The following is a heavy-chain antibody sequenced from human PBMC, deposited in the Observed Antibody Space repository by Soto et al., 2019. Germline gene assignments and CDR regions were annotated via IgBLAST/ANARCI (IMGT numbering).Heavy chain of an antibody. CDR1: GGSISSSSYY. CDR2: IYYSGST. J-gene: IGHJ5*02. Sequence: SETLSLTCTVSGGSISSSSYYWGWIRQPPGKGLEWIGSIYYSGSTYYNPSLKSRVTISVDTSKNQFSLKLSSVTAADTAVYYCARGPGYCSSTSCHGDWFDPCGQGTLVTV. D-gene: IGHD2-2*01. CDR3: ARGPGYCSSTSCHGDWFDP. V-gene: IGHV4-39*01.